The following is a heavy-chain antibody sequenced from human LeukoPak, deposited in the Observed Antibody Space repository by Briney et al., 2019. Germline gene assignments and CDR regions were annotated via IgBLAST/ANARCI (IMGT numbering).Heavy chain of an antibody. CDR1: GYSFTSYW. D-gene: IGHD3-22*01. Sequence: GESLKISCKGSGYSFTSYWIGWVRQMPGKGLEWMGIIYPGDSDTRYSPSFQGQVTISADKSISTAYLQWSSLKASDTAMYYCARTLPYDSSGYYYPYDAFDIWGQGTMVTVSS. J-gene: IGHJ3*02. CDR3: ARTLPYDSSGYYYPYDAFDI. CDR2: IYPGDSDT. V-gene: IGHV5-51*01.